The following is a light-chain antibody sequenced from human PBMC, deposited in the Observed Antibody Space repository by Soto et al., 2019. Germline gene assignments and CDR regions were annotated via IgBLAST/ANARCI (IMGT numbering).Light chain of an antibody. J-gene: IGLJ3*02. CDR2: SNN. CDR1: SSNIGSNT. Sequence: QSVLTQPPSASGTPGQRVTISCSGSSSNIGSNTVNWYQQLPGTAPKLLIYSNNQRPSGVPDRFSGSKSGTSASLAISGLQSEDEADYYCAAWDDSLNGWVFGGGTQVTVL. CDR3: AAWDDSLNGWV. V-gene: IGLV1-44*01.